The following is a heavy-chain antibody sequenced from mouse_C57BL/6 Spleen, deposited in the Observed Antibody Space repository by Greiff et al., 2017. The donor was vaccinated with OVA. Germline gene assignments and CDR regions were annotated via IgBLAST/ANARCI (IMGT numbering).Heavy chain of an antibody. CDR2: INPSSGYT. CDR3: ARSGSLRWYYFDY. V-gene: IGHV1-7*01. CDR1: GYTFTSYW. J-gene: IGHJ2*01. Sequence: VQLQQSGAELAKPGASVKLSCKASGYTFTSYWMHWVKQRPGQGLEWIGYINPSSGYTKYNQKFKDKATLTADKSSSTAYMQLSSRTYEDSAVYYCARSGSLRWYYFDYWGQGTTLTVSS. D-gene: IGHD2-12*01.